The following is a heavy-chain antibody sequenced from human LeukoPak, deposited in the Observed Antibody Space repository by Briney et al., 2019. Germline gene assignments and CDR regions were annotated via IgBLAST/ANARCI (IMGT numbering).Heavy chain of an antibody. J-gene: IGHJ4*02. D-gene: IGHD2-2*01. V-gene: IGHV3-74*01. CDR1: GFTFSTYW. CDR3: VSFYETN. Sequence: GGSLRLSCAASGFTFSTYWMHWVRQAPGEGLVWVSRIKSDGSDTSYADSVKGRFTISRDNAKNTLYLQMNNLRTEDTAVYYCVSFYETNWGRGTLVTVSS. CDR2: IKSDGSDT.